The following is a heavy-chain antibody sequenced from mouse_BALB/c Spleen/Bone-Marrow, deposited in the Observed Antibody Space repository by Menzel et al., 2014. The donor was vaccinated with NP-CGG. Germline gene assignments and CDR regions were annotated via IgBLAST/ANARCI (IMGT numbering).Heavy chain of an antibody. Sequence: EVMLVESGTDLVKPGASVKLSCTATGFNIKDTYMHWVKQRPEQGLDWIGRIDPASGNIQYDPKFQGRAAITADTSSNTAYLQLSSLTSEDTAVHYCASLTGTFDYWGQGTPLTVSS. V-gene: IGHV14-3*02. CDR1: GFNIKDTY. D-gene: IGHD4-1*01. CDR2: IDPASGNI. CDR3: ASLTGTFDY. J-gene: IGHJ2*01.